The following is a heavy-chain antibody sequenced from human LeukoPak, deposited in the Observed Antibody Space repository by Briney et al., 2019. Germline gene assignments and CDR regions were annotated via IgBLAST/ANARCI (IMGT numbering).Heavy chain of an antibody. CDR2: IYYSGST. CDR3: ARATGSYYGSGSYFFDY. J-gene: IGHJ4*02. Sequence: WVRQAPGKGLEWIGSIYYSGSTYYNPSLKSRVTISVDTSKNQFSLKLSSVTAADTAVYYCARATGSYYGSGSYFFDYWGQGTLVTVSS. V-gene: IGHV4-39*07. D-gene: IGHD3-10*01.